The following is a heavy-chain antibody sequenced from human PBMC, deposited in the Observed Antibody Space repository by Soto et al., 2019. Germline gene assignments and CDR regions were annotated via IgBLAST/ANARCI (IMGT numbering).Heavy chain of an antibody. CDR1: GFTFSSYW. CDR3: ARDWGTVTVSY. D-gene: IGHD4-17*01. Sequence: EVQLVESGGGLVQPGGSLRLSCAASGFTFSSYWMSWVRQAPGKGLEWVANIKQDGSEKYYVDSVKGRFTISRDNAKHSLYLQMNSLRAEDTAVYYCARDWGTVTVSYWGQGTLVTVSS. CDR2: IKQDGSEK. V-gene: IGHV3-7*04. J-gene: IGHJ4*02.